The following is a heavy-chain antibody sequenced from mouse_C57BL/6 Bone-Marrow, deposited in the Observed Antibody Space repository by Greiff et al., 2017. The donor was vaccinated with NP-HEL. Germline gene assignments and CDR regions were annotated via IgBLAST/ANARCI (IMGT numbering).Heavy chain of an antibody. Sequence: EVQGVESGGGLVQPKGSLKLSCAASGFSFNTYAMNWVRQAPGKGLEWVARIRSKSNNYATYYADSVKDRFTISRDDSESMLYLQMNNLKTEDTAMYYCVRQLRPYWYFDVWGTGTTVTVSS. CDR3: VRQLRPYWYFDV. J-gene: IGHJ1*03. CDR2: IRSKSNNYAT. D-gene: IGHD1-1*01. CDR1: GFSFNTYA. V-gene: IGHV10-1*01.